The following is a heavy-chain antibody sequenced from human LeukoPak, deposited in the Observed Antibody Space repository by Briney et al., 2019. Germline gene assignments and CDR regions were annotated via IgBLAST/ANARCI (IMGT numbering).Heavy chain of an antibody. J-gene: IGHJ4*02. CDR2: IYHSGST. Sequence: SETLSLTCTVSGYSISSGYYWGWIRQPPGKGLEWIGSIYHSGSTYYNPSLKSRVTISVDTSKNQFSLKLSSVTAADTAVYYCARGHDYGDFPAYWGQGTLVTVSS. D-gene: IGHD4-17*01. V-gene: IGHV4-38-2*02. CDR1: GYSISSGYY. CDR3: ARGHDYGDFPAY.